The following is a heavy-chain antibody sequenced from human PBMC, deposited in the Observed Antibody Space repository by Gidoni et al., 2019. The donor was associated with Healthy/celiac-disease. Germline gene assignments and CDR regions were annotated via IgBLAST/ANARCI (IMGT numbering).Heavy chain of an antibody. CDR1: GYTFTGYY. D-gene: IGHD2-2*01. CDR2: INPNSGGT. V-gene: IGHV1-2*02. CDR3: ARAGFYCSSTSCYLQGYYYGMDV. J-gene: IGHJ6*02. Sequence: QVQLVQSGAEVKKPGASVKVSCTASGYTFTGYYMHWVRQAPGQGLEWMGWINPNSGGTNYAQKFQGRVTMTRDTSISTAYMELSRLRSDDTAVYYCARAGFYCSSTSCYLQGYYYGMDVWGQGTTVTVSS.